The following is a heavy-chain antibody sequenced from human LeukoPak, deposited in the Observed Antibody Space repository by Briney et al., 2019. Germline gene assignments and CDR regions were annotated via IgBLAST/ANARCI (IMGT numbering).Heavy chain of an antibody. CDR3: ATGRNTYGSSWYGGSNWFDP. CDR2: INHSGST. CDR1: GGSFSGYY. V-gene: IGHV4-34*01. Sequence: SETLSLTCAVYGGSFSGYYWSWIRQPPGKGLEWIGEINHSGSTNYNPSLKSRVTISVDTSKNQFSLKLSSVTAADTAVYYCATGRNTYGSSWYGGSNWFDPWGQGTLVTVSS. D-gene: IGHD6-13*01. J-gene: IGHJ5*02.